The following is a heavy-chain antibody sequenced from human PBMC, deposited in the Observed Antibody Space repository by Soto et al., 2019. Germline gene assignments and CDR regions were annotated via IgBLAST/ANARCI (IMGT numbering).Heavy chain of an antibody. CDR3: TRVPSP. CDR2: IYHSGST. CDR1: GGSISSGGYS. V-gene: IGHV4-30-2*01. Sequence: QLQLQESGSGLVKPSQTLSLTCAVSGGSISSGGYSWSWLRQPPGKGLEWIGYIYHSGSTYYNQSLKSRVTIAVDRYKHQFPLKLSSVTAADTVVYYCTRVPSPWGQGTLVTFSS. J-gene: IGHJ5*02.